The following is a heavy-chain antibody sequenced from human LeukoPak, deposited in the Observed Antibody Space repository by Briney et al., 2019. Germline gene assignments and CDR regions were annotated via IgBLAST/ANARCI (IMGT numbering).Heavy chain of an antibody. Sequence: GGSLRLSCAASGFTFSRNWMSWVRQAPGKGLERVANIKQDGSEQYYVDSVKGRFTISRDNAKNSLYLQMNSLRAEDTAVYYCAREAKLMTTVYYFDYWGQGTLVTVSS. CDR1: GFTFSRNW. CDR2: IKQDGSEQ. CDR3: AREAKLMTTVYYFDY. J-gene: IGHJ4*02. V-gene: IGHV3-7*04. D-gene: IGHD4-11*01.